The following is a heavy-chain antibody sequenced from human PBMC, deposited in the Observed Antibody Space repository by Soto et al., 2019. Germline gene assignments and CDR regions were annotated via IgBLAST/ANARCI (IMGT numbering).Heavy chain of an antibody. Sequence: QVQLVESGGGVVQPGRSQRLSCAASGFSFFSYGMHWVRQAPGTGLEWVALISYDGTDKYYADSVKGRFTVSRDNSKSTLYLQMNSLRAEDTAIYYCAKEGAPTVTVSSYSWTYYFDYWGQGTLVTVSS. D-gene: IGHD4-17*01. J-gene: IGHJ4*02. CDR2: ISYDGTDK. CDR1: GFSFFSYG. V-gene: IGHV3-30*18. CDR3: AKEGAPTVTVSSYSWTYYFDY.